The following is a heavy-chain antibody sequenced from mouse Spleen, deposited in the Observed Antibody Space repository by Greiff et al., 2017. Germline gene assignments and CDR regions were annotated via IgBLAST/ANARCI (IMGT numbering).Heavy chain of an antibody. J-gene: IGHJ2*01. V-gene: IGHV1-64*01. CDR2: IHPNSGST. Sequence: QVQLQQPGAELVKPGASVTLSCKASGYTFTSYWMHWVKQRPGQGLEWIGMIHPNSGSTNYNEKFKSKATLTVDKSSSTAYMQLSSLTSEDSAVYYCARGSGSYYFDYWGQGTTLTVSS. CDR1: GYTFTSYW. CDR3: ARGSGSYYFDY.